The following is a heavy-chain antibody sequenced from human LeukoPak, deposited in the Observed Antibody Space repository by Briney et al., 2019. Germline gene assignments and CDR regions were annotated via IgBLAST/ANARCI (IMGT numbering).Heavy chain of an antibody. D-gene: IGHD6-13*01. CDR3: ARALQPGVYAFDL. Sequence: SETLSLTCTVSGGSISSSSYYWGWIRQPPGKGLEWIGSIYYSGSTYYNPSLKSRVTISVDTSKNQFSLKLSSVTAADTAVYYCARALQPGVYAFDLWGQGTMVTVSS. CDR2: IYYSGST. J-gene: IGHJ3*01. CDR1: GGSISSSSYY. V-gene: IGHV4-39*07.